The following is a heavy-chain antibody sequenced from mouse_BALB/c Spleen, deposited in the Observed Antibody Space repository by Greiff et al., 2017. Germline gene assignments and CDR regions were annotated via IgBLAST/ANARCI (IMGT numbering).Heavy chain of an antibody. V-gene: IGHV1-9*01. J-gene: IGHJ3*01. D-gene: IGHD1-1*02. Sequence: VKVVESGAELMKPGASVKISCKATGYTFSSYWIEWVKQRPGHGLEWIGEILPGSGSTNYNEKFKGKATFTADTSSNTAYMQLSSLTSEDSAVYYCARVVQGFAYWGQGTLVTVSA. CDR2: ILPGSGST. CDR3: ARVVQGFAY. CDR1: GYTFSSYW.